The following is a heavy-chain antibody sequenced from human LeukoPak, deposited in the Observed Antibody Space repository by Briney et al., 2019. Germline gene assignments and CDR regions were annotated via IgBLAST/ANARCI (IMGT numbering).Heavy chain of an antibody. CDR1: GDSINNNVYY. D-gene: IGHD3-3*01. V-gene: IGHV4-39*07. Sequence: PSETLSLTCTVSGDSINNNVYYWGWIRQPPGKGLEWIGSIYYSGSTYYNPSLKSRVTISVDTSKNQFSLKLSSVTAADTAVYYCARESEDVDYFDYWGQGTLVTVSS. CDR2: IYYSGST. J-gene: IGHJ4*02. CDR3: ARESEDVDYFDY.